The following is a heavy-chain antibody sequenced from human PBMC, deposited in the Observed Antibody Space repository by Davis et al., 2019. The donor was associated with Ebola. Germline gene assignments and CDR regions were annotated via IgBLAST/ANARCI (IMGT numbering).Heavy chain of an antibody. D-gene: IGHD2-15*01. CDR3: VGEDYNDGTCCSFDY. CDR1: GFRFLNSA. CDR2: VIVASGDT. J-gene: IGHJ4*02. Sequence: SVKVSCKTSGFRFLNSAVQWVRQAPGEGLECMGWVIVASGDTKYAQNLQGRLTIYTDTSTGTVYMELNSLTTEDTAIYYCVGEDYNDGTCCSFDYWGQGTLVTVSS. V-gene: IGHV1-58*01.